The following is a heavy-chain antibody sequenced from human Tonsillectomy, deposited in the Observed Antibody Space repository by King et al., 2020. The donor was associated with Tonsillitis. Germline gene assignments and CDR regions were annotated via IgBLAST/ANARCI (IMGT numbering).Heavy chain of an antibody. CDR3: ARRFCGVGSCFLAH. J-gene: IGHJ4*02. V-gene: IGHV3-74*02. Sequence: EVQLVESGGGLVQPGGSLRLSCVASGFSFSDYWIHWVRQVPGKGPVWVSRIDGDGSGTSYADSVKGRFTISRDNAKNTLYLQMNSLRVEDTAVYYCARRFCGVGSCFLAHWGQGTLVPFSS. D-gene: IGHD2-21*01. CDR2: IDGDGSGT. CDR1: GFSFSDYW.